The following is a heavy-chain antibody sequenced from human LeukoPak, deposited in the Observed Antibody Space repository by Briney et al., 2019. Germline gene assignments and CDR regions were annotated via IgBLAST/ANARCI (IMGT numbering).Heavy chain of an antibody. CDR3: AKCPGSANCYTGFDY. CDR2: ISNSGDTT. Sequence: AGGSLRLPCAASGFTFSSYAMSWVRQAPGKGLEWISGISNSGDTTYDADSVKGRFTISRDSSKNTLYLQMNSLRAEDTAVYYRAKCPGSANCYTGFDYWGQGTLVTVSS. J-gene: IGHJ4*02. D-gene: IGHD2-2*02. CDR1: GFTFSSYA. V-gene: IGHV3-23*01.